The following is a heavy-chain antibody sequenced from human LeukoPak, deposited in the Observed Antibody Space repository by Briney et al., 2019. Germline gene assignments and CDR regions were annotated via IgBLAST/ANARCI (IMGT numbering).Heavy chain of an antibody. D-gene: IGHD1-14*01. CDR2: INPNSGGT. CDR3: ARGKVTGLTKALPLVY. J-gene: IGHJ4*02. V-gene: IGHV1-2*02. Sequence: ASVKVSCKASGYTFTGYYMHWVRQAPGQGLEWMGWINPNSGGTNYAQKFQGRVTMTRDTSISTAYMELSRLRSDDTAVYYCARGKVTGLTKALPLVYWGQGTLVTVSS. CDR1: GYTFTGYY.